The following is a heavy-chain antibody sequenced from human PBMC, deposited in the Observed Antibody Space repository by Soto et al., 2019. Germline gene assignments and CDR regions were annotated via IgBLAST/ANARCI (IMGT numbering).Heavy chain of an antibody. V-gene: IGHV1-46*01. CDR3: ARGSNLDSSSWNYYYGMDV. CDR2: INPSGGST. D-gene: IGHD6-13*01. CDR1: GYTFTSYY. Sequence: VASVKVSCKASGYTFTSYYMHWVRQAPGQGLEWMGIINPSGGSTSYAQKFQGRVTMTRDTSTSTVYMELSSLGSEDTAVYYCARGSNLDSSSWNYYYGMDVWGQGTTVTVSS. J-gene: IGHJ6*02.